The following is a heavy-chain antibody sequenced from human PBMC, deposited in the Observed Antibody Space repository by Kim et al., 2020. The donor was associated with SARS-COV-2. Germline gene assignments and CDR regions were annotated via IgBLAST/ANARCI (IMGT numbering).Heavy chain of an antibody. CDR1: GFTFSSYA. CDR2: IWYDGSNK. D-gene: IGHD6-19*01. CDR3: AKEEAVAAYY. Sequence: GGSLRLSCAASGFTFSSYAMHWVRQAPGKGLEWVAGIWYDGSNKYYADSVKGRFTISRDNSKNTLYLQMNSLRAEDTAVYYCAKEEAVAAYYWGQGTLVTVSS. V-gene: IGHV3-33*06. J-gene: IGHJ4*02.